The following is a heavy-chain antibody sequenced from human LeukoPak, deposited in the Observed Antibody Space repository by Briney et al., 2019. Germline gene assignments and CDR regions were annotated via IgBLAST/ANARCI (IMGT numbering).Heavy chain of an antibody. Sequence: SETLSLTCAVYGGSFSGYYWSWIRQPPGKGLEWIGEINHSGSTNYNPSLKSRVTISVDTSKNQFSLKLSSVTAADTAVYYCARVSTVREFDYWGQGTLVTVSS. CDR2: INHSGST. J-gene: IGHJ4*02. CDR1: GGSFSGYY. V-gene: IGHV4-34*01. D-gene: IGHD4-17*01. CDR3: ARVSTVREFDY.